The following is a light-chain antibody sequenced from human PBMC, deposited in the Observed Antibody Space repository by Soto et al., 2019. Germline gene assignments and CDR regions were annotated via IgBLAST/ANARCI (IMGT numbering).Light chain of an antibody. CDR1: QSVSSSY. CDR3: HQYGSSTQT. J-gene: IGKJ1*01. CDR2: GAS. V-gene: IGKV3-20*01. Sequence: EIVLTQSPGTLSLSPGERATLSCRASQSVSSSYLAWYQQKPGQAPRLLIYGASSRATGIPDRFSDSGSGTDFTLTISRLEPEDFAVYYCHQYGSSTQTFGHGTKVEI.